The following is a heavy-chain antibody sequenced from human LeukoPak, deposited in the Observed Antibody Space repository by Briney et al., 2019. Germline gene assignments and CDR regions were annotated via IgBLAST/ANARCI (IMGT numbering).Heavy chain of an antibody. D-gene: IGHD2-15*01. V-gene: IGHV3-11*01. CDR2: ISTTGNTI. CDR1: GFFVRDFY. J-gene: IGHJ4*02. CDR3: ARERWSGGFDY. Sequence: GGSLRLSCAASGFFVRDFYMAWIRQRPGKGLEGVSHISTTGNTINYADSVMGRFTISRDTVKESLYLQLTSLTTEDTAVYYCARERWSGGFDYWGQGTLVTVSS.